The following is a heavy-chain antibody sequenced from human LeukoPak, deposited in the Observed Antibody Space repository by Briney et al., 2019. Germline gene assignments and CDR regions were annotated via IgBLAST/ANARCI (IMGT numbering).Heavy chain of an antibody. V-gene: IGHV3-48*04. CDR3: ARDQAHLAVAGPGGCYFDL. CDR2: ISSSSSTI. D-gene: IGHD6-19*01. Sequence: PGGSLRLSCAASGFTFSSYSMNWVRQAPGKGLEWVSYISSSSSTIYYADSVKGRFTISRDNAKNSLYLQMNSLRAEDTAVYYCARDQAHLAVAGPGGCYFDLWGRGTLVTVSS. J-gene: IGHJ2*01. CDR1: GFTFSSYS.